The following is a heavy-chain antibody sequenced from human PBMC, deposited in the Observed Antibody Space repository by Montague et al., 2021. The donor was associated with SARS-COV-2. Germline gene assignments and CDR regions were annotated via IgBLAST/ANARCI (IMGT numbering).Heavy chain of an antibody. V-gene: IGHV4-59*01. CDR3: VREGRSSAYAMDY. J-gene: IGHJ4*02. CDR2: IYSSGST. D-gene: IGHD3-22*01. CDR1: GASMSGSY. Sequence: SKTLSLTCTVSGASMSGSYWGWVRQPPGKGPEWIGNIYSSGSTHYNPSLKSRVTISVDTSKSQFSLRLTPVTAADTAVYYCVREGRSSAYAMDYWGQGTLVTVSS.